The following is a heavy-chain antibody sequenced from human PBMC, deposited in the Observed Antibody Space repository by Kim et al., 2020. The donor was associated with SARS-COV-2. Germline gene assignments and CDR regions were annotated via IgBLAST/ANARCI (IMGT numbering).Heavy chain of an antibody. CDR1: GFTFSTYD. Sequence: GGSLRLSCAASGFTFSTYDMHWVRQATGKGLEWVSAIGTAGDTYYPGSVEGRFTISRENAKNSLYLQMNSMRAGDTAVYYCARGGRGGRAFFVVVIIDPYGMDVWGDGTTVTVS. J-gene: IGHJ6*02. V-gene: IGHV3-13*04. CDR3: ARGGRGGRAFFVVVIIDPYGMDV. CDR2: IGTAGDT. D-gene: IGHD3-3*01.